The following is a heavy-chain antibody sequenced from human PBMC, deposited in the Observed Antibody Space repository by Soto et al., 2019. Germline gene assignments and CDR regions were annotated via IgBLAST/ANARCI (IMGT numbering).Heavy chain of an antibody. CDR1: GFTFSSYG. V-gene: IGHV3-33*01. CDR3: ARRVAAAFDY. J-gene: IGHJ4*02. Sequence: QVQLVESGGGVVQPGRSLRLSCAASGFTFSSYGMHWVRQAPGKGLEWVAVIWYDGSNKYYADSVKGRFTISRDNSKNTLYLQTNSLRAEDTAVYYCARRVAAAFDYWGQGTLVTVSS. CDR2: IWYDGSNK. D-gene: IGHD6-13*01.